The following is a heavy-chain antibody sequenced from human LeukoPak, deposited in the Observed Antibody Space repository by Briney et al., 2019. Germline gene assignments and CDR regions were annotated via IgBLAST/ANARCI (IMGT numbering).Heavy chain of an antibody. CDR2: ISSSSNII. V-gene: IGHV3-48*01. CDR1: GFTFSNYN. Sequence: GGSLRLSCAASGFTFSNYNMNSVRQPRGKGLQWVSYISSSSNIIYYADSVKGRFTISRDNAKNSLFLQMNSLRAEDTAVYYCARDFAREFTIDYWGQGTLVTVSS. D-gene: IGHD3-10*01. CDR3: ARDFAREFTIDY. J-gene: IGHJ4*02.